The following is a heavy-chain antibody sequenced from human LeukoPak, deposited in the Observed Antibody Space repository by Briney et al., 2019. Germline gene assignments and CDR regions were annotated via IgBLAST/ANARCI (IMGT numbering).Heavy chain of an antibody. CDR3: ARAQQLVFGAFDI. J-gene: IGHJ3*02. Sequence: ASVKVPCKASGYTFTSYYMHWVRQAPGQGLEWMGMINPSGGSTSYAQKFQGRVTMTRETSTSTAYMDLSSLSSEHTAVYYCARAQQLVFGAFDIWGQGTMVTVSS. CDR1: GYTFTSYY. CDR2: INPSGGST. V-gene: IGHV1-46*03. D-gene: IGHD6-13*01.